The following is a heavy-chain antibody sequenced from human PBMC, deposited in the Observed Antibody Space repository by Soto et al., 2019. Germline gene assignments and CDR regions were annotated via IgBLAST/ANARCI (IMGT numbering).Heavy chain of an antibody. J-gene: IGHJ4*02. CDR1: VDSVSSNNDA. CDR3: ARSGPGGYIAY. Sequence: SHPFSLTCAISVDSVSSNNDAWNWIRQSPSRGLEWLGRTYYRSKGYNHYAVSVKSRITVIIDTSKNAFSLQLNSVTPEDTAVYYCARSGPGGYIAYWGQGTLVHVSS. V-gene: IGHV6-1*01. D-gene: IGHD3-22*01. CDR2: TYYRSKGYN.